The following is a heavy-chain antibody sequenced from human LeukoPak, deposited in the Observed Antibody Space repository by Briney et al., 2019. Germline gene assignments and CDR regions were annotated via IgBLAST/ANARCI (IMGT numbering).Heavy chain of an antibody. CDR3: AKPSVPYCSSTSCYQGPYDY. D-gene: IGHD2-2*01. J-gene: IGHJ4*02. CDR1: GFTFSSYG. Sequence: PGGSLRLSCAASGFTFSSYGMHWVRQAPGKGLEWVAVISYDGSNKYYADSVKGRINIARDNSKNTLYLQMNSLRAEDTAVYYCAKPSVPYCSSTSCYQGPYDYWGQGTLVTVSS. V-gene: IGHV3-30*18. CDR2: ISYDGSNK.